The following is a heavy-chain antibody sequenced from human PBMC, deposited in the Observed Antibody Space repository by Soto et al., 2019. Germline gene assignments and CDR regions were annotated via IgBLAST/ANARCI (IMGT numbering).Heavy chain of an antibody. CDR2: INPSGGST. CDR1: GYTFTSYY. V-gene: IGHV1-46*01. J-gene: IGHJ5*02. Sequence: ASVKVSCKASGYTFTSYYMHWVRQAPGQGLEWMVIINPSGGSTSYAQKFQGRVTMTRDTSTSTVYMELSSLRSEDTAVYYCARDHGYSSSWNNWFDPWGQGALVTVSS. CDR3: ARDHGYSSSWNNWFDP. D-gene: IGHD6-13*01.